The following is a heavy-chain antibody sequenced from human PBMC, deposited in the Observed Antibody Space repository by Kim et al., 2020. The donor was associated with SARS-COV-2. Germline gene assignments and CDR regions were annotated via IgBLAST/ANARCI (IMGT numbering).Heavy chain of an antibody. V-gene: IGHV7-4-1*02. CDR3: ATGR. CDR2: INTDTGNP. CDR1: GYNSTTYA. J-gene: IGHJ4*02. Sequence: ASVKVSCKASGYNSTTYAINWVRQAPGQGFEWIGWINTDTGNPTYAQAFTGRFVFSLDTSASTAYLQISRLKADDTAIYYCATGRWGQGTLVTVSS.